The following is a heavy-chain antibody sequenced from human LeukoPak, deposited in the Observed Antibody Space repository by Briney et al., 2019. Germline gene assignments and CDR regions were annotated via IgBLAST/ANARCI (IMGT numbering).Heavy chain of an antibody. CDR2: ISAYNGNT. CDR1: GYTFTSYG. CDR3: ARVIVPYSSGWYYSHTQHAHFDY. J-gene: IGHJ4*02. D-gene: IGHD6-19*01. V-gene: IGHV1-18*01. Sequence: GASVKVSCKASGYTFTSYGISWVRQAPGQGLEWMGWISAYNGNTNYAQKLQGRVTMTTDTSTSTAYMELRSLRSDDTAVYYCARVIVPYSSGWYYSHTQHAHFDYWGQGTLVTVSS.